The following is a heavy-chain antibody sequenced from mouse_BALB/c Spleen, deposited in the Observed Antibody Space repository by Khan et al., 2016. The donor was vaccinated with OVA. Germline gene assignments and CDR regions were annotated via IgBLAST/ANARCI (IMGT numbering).Heavy chain of an antibody. CDR3: ATSYFYGYYFDY. V-gene: IGHV5-17*02. CDR2: ISGDSNTI. CDR1: GFTFNNYG. J-gene: IGHJ2*01. Sequence: DVQLVESGGGLVQPGGSRKLSCAASGFTFNNYGMHWVRQAPEKGLEWVAYISGDSNTIYYVDSVKGRFTISRDNPQNTLFLQMTSLMSEDTALYYCATSYFYGYYFDYWGPGTTLTVS. D-gene: IGHD1-1*01.